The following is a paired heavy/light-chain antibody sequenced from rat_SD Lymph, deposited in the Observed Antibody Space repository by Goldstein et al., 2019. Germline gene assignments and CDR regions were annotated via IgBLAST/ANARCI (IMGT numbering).Heavy chain of an antibody. D-gene: IGHD1-11*01. CDR3: ARTLRRVYTFDY. CDR1: GFTFSNYG. Sequence: EVQLVESGGGLVQPGRSLKLSCLASGFTFSNYGMNWIRQAPGKGLEWVASISSSSSYIYYADTVKGRFTISRDNAKNTLYLQMTSLRSEDTALYYCARTLRRVYTFDYWGQGVMVTVSS. V-gene: IGHV5-34*01. J-gene: IGHJ2*01. CDR2: ISSSSSYI.
Light chain of an antibody. V-gene: IGKV16S1*01. J-gene: IGKJ5*01. Sequence: VQMTQSPSYLAASPGESVSISCKASKSISNNLAWYQEKPGKANKLLIHSGSTLQSGTPSRFSGSGSGTDFTLTIRSLESEDFAVYYCQQYNEYPLTFGSGTKLEIK. CDR3: QQYNEYPLT. CDR1: KSISNN. CDR2: SGS.